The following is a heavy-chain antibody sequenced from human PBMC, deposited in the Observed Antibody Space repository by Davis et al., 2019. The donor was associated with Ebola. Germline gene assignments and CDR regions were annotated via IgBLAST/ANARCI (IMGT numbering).Heavy chain of an antibody. CDR1: GDSISNYY. CDR3: ARTPGDYYFDY. D-gene: IGHD4-17*01. V-gene: IGHV4-59*01. J-gene: IGHJ4*02. CDR2: ISHSGGT. Sequence: SETLSLTCTVSGDSISNYYWSWIRQPPGKGLEWIGYISHSGGTYYNPSLKSRVTMSVDTSNNQVSLKLRSVTAADTAVYYCARTPGDYYFDYWGQGTLVTVSS.